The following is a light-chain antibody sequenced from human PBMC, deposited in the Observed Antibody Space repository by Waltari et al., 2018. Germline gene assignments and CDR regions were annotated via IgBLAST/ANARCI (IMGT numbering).Light chain of an antibody. J-gene: IGLJ1*01. V-gene: IGLV1-47*01. CDR1: SSNIGSNY. CDR2: GNH. CDR3: ASWDDSLRGV. Sequence: QSVLTQPPSASGTPGQRVTISCSGSSSNIGSNYVYWYQQLPGTAPKLLICGNHERPSVVPDRFSGSNSGTSASLAISGLRSEDEADYYCASWDDSLRGVFGTGTKVTVL.